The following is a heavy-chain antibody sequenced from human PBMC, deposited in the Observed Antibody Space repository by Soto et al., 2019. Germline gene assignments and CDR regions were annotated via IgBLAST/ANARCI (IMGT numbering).Heavy chain of an antibody. CDR3: ARHPRYFELLSRRDYYYYMDV. CDR2: IYPGDSDT. V-gene: IGHV5-51*01. J-gene: IGHJ6*03. Sequence: PGESMRNSNKCSGYRFTSYLSGWMRQKHGKGLEWMGIIYPGDSDTRYNPSFQGQVTISADKSISTAYLQWSSLKASDTAMYYCARHPRYFELLSRRDYYYYMDVWGKGTTVTVSS. CDR1: GYRFTSYL. D-gene: IGHD3-9*01.